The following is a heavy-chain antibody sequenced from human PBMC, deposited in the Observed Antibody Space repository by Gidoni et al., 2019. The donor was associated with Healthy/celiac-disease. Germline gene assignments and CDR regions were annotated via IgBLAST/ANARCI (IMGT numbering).Heavy chain of an antibody. CDR3: SRGDSFDY. D-gene: IGHD2-21*02. Sequence: EVQLVEAGGGLVQPGGALRHYCAASGFTFSRYDMHLVRQATGKGLEWVSAICTAGDTSYPGSVKGRFTISRENAKNSLYLQMNSLSAGDTAVYYCSRGDSFDYWGQGTLVTVSS. J-gene: IGHJ4*02. CDR1: GFTFSRYD. CDR2: ICTAGDT. V-gene: IGHV3-13*01.